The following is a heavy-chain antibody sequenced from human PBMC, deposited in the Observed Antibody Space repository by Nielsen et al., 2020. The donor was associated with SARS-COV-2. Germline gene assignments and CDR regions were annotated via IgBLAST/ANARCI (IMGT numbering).Heavy chain of an antibody. J-gene: IGHJ6*02. CDR2: ISAYNGNT. CDR3: ARERLYGMDV. V-gene: IGHV1-18*04. D-gene: IGHD3-16*01. CDR1: GYTFTGYY. Sequence: ASVKVSCKASGYTFTGYYMHWVRQAPGQGLEWMGWISAYNGNTNYAQKLQGRVTMTTDTSTSTVYMELSSLRSEDTAVYYCARERLYGMDVWGQGTTVTVSS.